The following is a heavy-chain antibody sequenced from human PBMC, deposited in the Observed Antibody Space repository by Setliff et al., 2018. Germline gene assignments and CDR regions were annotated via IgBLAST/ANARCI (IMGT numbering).Heavy chain of an antibody. CDR2: ISPYNGNT. CDR3: ARSSGPRVVLAADFDY. J-gene: IGHJ4*02. V-gene: IGHV1-18*01. CDR1: GYNFITTG. Sequence: ASVKVSCKTSGYNFITTGISWVRQAPGQGPEWMGCISPYNGNTNYAQKFQGRVTMTTDTSTATVYMELKNLRSDDTAVYYCARSSGPRVVLAADFDYWGQGTLVTVSS. D-gene: IGHD5-12*01.